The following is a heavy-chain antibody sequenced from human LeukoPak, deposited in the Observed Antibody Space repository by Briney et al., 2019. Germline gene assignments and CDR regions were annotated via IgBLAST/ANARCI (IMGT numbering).Heavy chain of an antibody. CDR1: GGSISSYY. Sequence: SETLSLTCTVSGGSISSYYWSWIRQPPGKGLEWIGYIYYSGSTNYNPSLKSRVTISVDTSKNQFSLKLSSVTAADTAVYYCATGATYYCSGGSCYSNTSNWFDPWGQGTLVTVSS. V-gene: IGHV4-59*12. J-gene: IGHJ5*02. CDR2: IYYSGST. D-gene: IGHD2-15*01. CDR3: ATGATYYCSGGSCYSNTSNWFDP.